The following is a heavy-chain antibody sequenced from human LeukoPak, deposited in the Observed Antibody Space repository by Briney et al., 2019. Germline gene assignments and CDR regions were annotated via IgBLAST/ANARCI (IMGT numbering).Heavy chain of an antibody. CDR3: AREYCSSISCYGFFDY. Sequence: ASVKVSCKASGYTFTSYYMHWVRQAPGQGLEWMGIINPSGGSTSYAQKFQGRVTMTRDMSTSTVYMELSSLRSEDTAVYYCAREYCSSISCYGFFDYWGQGTLVTVSS. V-gene: IGHV1-46*01. CDR1: GYTFTSYY. D-gene: IGHD2-2*01. CDR2: INPSGGST. J-gene: IGHJ4*02.